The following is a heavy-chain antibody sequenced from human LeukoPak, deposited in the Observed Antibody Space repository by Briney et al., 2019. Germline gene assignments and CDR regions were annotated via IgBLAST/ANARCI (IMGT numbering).Heavy chain of an antibody. CDR2: INHSGST. V-gene: IGHV4-34*01. J-gene: IGHJ5*02. CDR1: GGSFSGYY. Sequence: PSETLSLTCAVYGGSFSGYYWSWIRQPPGKGLEWIGEINHSGSTNYNPSLKSRVTISVDTSKNQFSLKLSSVTAADTAVYSCARAAGYYDFWSGYHPWGQGTLVTVSS. CDR3: ARAAGYYDFWSGYHP. D-gene: IGHD3-3*01.